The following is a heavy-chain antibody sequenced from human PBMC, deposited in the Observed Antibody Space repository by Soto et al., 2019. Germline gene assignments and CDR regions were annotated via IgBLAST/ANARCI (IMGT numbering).Heavy chain of an antibody. Sequence: GGSLRLSCTGSGFRFGGYAMSWFRQAPGKGPEWVGVIRSSAFGATAEYAASVKGRFIISRDDSDRIVYLQMNGLKIEDTGVYFCARRAPVTPFDYWGPGTLVTVSS. CDR1: GFRFGGYA. CDR2: IRSSAFGATA. CDR3: ARRAPVTPFDY. V-gene: IGHV3-49*03. J-gene: IGHJ4*02. D-gene: IGHD4-17*01.